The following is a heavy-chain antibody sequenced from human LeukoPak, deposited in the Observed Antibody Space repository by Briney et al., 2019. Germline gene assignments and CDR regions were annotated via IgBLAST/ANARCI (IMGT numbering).Heavy chain of an antibody. Sequence: PETPCLACAVSGGSISSSNWWSWVRQPPGNGLEWIGEIFHSWSTNYNPSLKSRVTISVDKSKNQFSLKLSSVTAADTAVYYCARIPFSYFGMDVWGQGTPVTVSS. CDR2: IFHSWST. CDR3: ARIPFSYFGMDV. D-gene: IGHD2/OR15-2a*01. CDR1: GGSISSSNW. V-gene: IGHV4-4*03. J-gene: IGHJ6*02.